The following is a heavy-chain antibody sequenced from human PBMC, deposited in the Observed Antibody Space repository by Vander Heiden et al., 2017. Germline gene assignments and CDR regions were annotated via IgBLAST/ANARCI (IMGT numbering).Heavy chain of an antibody. CDR2: INIDGSST. Sequence: DVQLVESGGGLVQPGGSLRLPCAASGFTFSSCCMHWVREAPGKGLVWVSRINIDGSSTNYADSVKGRFTISRDNAKNTLYLQMDSLRAEDTAVYYCARVVYGGNLRAVDYWGQGTLVTVSS. CDR1: GFTFSSCC. D-gene: IGHD4-17*01. V-gene: IGHV3-74*01. J-gene: IGHJ4*02. CDR3: ARVVYGGNLRAVDY.